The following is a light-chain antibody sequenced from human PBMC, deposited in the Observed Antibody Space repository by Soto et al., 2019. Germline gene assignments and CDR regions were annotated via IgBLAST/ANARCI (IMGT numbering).Light chain of an antibody. J-gene: IGLJ7*01. Sequence: QSALTQPASVSGSPGQSITISCTGTSSDVGGYNYVSWYQQHPGKSPKLMIYNGSNRTSGVFNRFSGSKSGNTASLTICGLQAEDEADYYCSSYTNSNTAVFGGGTQLTVL. CDR3: SSYTNSNTAV. V-gene: IGLV2-14*01. CDR2: NGS. CDR1: SSDVGGYNY.